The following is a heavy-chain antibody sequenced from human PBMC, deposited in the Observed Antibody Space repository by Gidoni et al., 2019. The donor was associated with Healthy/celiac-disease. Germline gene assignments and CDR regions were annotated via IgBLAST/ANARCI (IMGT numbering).Heavy chain of an antibody. CDR1: GGTFSSYA. V-gene: IGHV1-69*04. Sequence: QVQLVQSGAAVKKPGSSVKVSCKASGGTFSSYAISWVRQAPGQGLEWMGRIIPILGIANYAQKFQGRVTITADKSTSTAYMELSSLRSEDTAVYYCAREYYYGSGYHFDYWGQGTLVTVSS. CDR3: AREYYYGSGYHFDY. D-gene: IGHD3-10*01. J-gene: IGHJ4*02. CDR2: IIPILGIA.